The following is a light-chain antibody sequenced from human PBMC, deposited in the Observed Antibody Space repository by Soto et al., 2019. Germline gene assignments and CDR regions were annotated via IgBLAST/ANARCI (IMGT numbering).Light chain of an antibody. CDR1: QSVRSNY. CDR3: QQYASSPLT. CDR2: GAS. Sequence: EIVLTQSPGTLSLSSGERATLSCRASQSVRSNYLAGYQQNTGQAPRLLIYGASSRATGIPDRFGGSGYGQAFTLTISRLEPEDFAVDYCQQYASSPLTFGGGTKVEIK. J-gene: IGKJ4*01. V-gene: IGKV3-20*01.